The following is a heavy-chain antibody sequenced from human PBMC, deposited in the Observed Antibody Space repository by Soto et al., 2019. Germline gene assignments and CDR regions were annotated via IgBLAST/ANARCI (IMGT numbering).Heavy chain of an antibody. D-gene: IGHD6-13*01. CDR1: GFTFSSYS. Sequence: EVQLVESGGGLVQPGGSLRLSCAASGFTFSSYSMNWFRQAPGKGLEWVSYISSSSTIYYADSVKGRFTISRDNAKNSLYLQMNSLRAEDTAVYYCARHPERIAQIGWFDPWGQGTLVTVSS. CDR2: ISSSSTI. J-gene: IGHJ5*02. CDR3: ARHPERIAQIGWFDP. V-gene: IGHV3-48*01.